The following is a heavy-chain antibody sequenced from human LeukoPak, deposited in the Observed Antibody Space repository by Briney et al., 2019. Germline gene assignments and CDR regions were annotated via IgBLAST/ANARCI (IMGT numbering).Heavy chain of an antibody. Sequence: GGSLRLSCAASGFRFSSYGMHWVRQAPGKGLEWVAVIWNDGSNKYYADSVKGRFTISKGNSKNTVYLQMNSLRAEDTAVYYCARPYSNYGWFDPWGQGTLVTVSS. D-gene: IGHD4-11*01. CDR2: IWNDGSNK. CDR1: GFRFSSYG. V-gene: IGHV3-33*01. J-gene: IGHJ5*02. CDR3: ARPYSNYGWFDP.